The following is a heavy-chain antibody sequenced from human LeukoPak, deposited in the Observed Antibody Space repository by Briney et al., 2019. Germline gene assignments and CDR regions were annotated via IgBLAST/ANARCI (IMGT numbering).Heavy chain of an antibody. CDR3: ARRGVVIRVILVGFHKEAYYFDS. Sequence: GGSLRLSCAVSGITLSNYGMSWVRQAPGKGLEWVAGISGSGGSTNYADSVKGRFTISRDNRKNTLYLQMNSLRAEDTAVYFCARRGVVIRVILVGFHKEAYYFDSWGQGALVTVSS. CDR2: ISGSGGST. V-gene: IGHV3-23*01. CDR1: GITLSNYG. D-gene: IGHD3-22*01. J-gene: IGHJ4*02.